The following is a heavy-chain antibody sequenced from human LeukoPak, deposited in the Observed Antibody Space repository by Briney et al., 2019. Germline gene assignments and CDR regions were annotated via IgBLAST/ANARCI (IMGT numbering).Heavy chain of an antibody. CDR1: GFTFSSYS. Sequence: GGSLRLSCAASGFTFSSYSMNWVRQAPGKGLEWVSSISSSSSYIYYADSVKGRFTISRDNAKNSVYLQMNSLRAEDTAVYYCARGWFGEFYDAFDIWGQGTMVTVSS. J-gene: IGHJ3*02. D-gene: IGHD3-10*01. CDR3: ARGWFGEFYDAFDI. CDR2: ISSSSSYI. V-gene: IGHV3-21*01.